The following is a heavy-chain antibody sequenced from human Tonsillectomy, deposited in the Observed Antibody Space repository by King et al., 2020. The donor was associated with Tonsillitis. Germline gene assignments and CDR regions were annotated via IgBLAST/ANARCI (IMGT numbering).Heavy chain of an antibody. D-gene: IGHD3-22*01. CDR1: GGSISSYF. J-gene: IGHJ4*02. CDR3: ARQGGSGFYGPLDY. V-gene: IGHV4-59*08. CDR2: VYSRGDT. Sequence: QLQESGPGLVKPSETLSLTCTVSGGSISSYFWSWIRQPPGKGLEWIGYVYSRGDTNYNPSLKSRVTMSVDTSKNQFSLTLRSVTAADTALYYCARQGGSGFYGPLDYWGQGILVTVSS.